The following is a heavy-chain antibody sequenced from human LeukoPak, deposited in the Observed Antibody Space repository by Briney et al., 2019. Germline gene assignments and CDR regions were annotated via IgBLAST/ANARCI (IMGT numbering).Heavy chain of an antibody. CDR2: MYTGGTT. D-gene: IGHD3-16*01. CDR1: GFTVSGTL. CDR3: AKDEVTSGGGLAS. Sequence: TGGSLRLSRAASGFTVSGTLMSWVRQPPGKGLEWVSAMYTGGTTYYADSVQGRFTISRDTSKNTLYLHMNIVRVEDTAVYYCAKDEVTSGGGLASWGQGTLVTVSS. J-gene: IGHJ4*02. V-gene: IGHV3-53*01.